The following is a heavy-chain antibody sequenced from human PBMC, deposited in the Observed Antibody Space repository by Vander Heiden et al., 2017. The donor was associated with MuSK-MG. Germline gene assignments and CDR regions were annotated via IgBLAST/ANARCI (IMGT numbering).Heavy chain of an antibody. J-gene: IGHJ6*03. D-gene: IGHD2-21*02. Sequence: EVQLVESGGGLVQPGGSLRLSCAASGFTFSTYYMNLVRQAPGEGLEWVSYISGTSNTIYYADSVKGRFTISRDNAKDSLYLQMNSLRAEDTAVYYCARDDRYGGNFYYYYYYMDVWGKGTTVTVSS. CDR2: ISGTSNTI. V-gene: IGHV3-48*01. CDR3: ARDDRYGGNFYYYYYYMDV. CDR1: GFTFSTYY.